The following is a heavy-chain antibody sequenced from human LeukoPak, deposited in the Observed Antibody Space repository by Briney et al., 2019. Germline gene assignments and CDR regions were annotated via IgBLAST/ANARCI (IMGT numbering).Heavy chain of an antibody. Sequence: PGGSLRLSCAASGFTFSSYAMHWVRQAPGKGLEWVSYISSSGSLIYYADSVKGRFTISRDNAKNSLYLQMNSLRAEDTAVYYCAELGITMIGGVWGKGTTVTISS. CDR1: GFTFSSYA. CDR3: AELGITMIGGV. V-gene: IGHV3-48*03. J-gene: IGHJ6*04. D-gene: IGHD3-10*02. CDR2: ISSSGSLI.